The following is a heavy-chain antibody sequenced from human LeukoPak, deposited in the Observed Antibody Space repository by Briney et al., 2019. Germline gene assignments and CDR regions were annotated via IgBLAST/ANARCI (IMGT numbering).Heavy chain of an antibody. Sequence: SVKVSCEASGGTFSSYAISWVRQAPGQGLEWMGGIIPIFGTANYAQKFQGRVTITTDESTSTAYMELSSLRSEDTAVYYCARDGSRFGETGYYMDVWGKGTTVTVSS. J-gene: IGHJ6*03. V-gene: IGHV1-69*05. CDR2: IIPIFGTA. CDR3: ARDGSRFGETGYYMDV. D-gene: IGHD3-10*01. CDR1: GGTFSSYA.